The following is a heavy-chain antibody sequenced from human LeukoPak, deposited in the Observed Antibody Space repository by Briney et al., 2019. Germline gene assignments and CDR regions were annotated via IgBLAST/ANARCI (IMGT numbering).Heavy chain of an antibody. CDR2: ISAYNGNT. V-gene: IGHV1-18*01. CDR3: ARDPAGAGQGYFDN. J-gene: IGHJ4*02. D-gene: IGHD6-13*01. Sequence: ASVKVSCKASGYTFTSYGISWVRQAPGQGLEWMGWISAYNGNTNYAQKLQGRVTMTTDTSTSTVYMELRSLRSDDTAVYYCARDPAGAGQGYFDNWGQGTLVTVSS. CDR1: GYTFTSYG.